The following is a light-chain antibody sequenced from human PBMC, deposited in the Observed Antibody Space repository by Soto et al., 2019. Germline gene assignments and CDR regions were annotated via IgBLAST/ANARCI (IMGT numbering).Light chain of an antibody. CDR2: DVT. CDR3: SSYSRSSTVV. J-gene: IGLJ2*01. CDR1: SSDVGGYTY. V-gene: IGLV2-14*01. Sequence: QYALTQPASVSGSPGQSITISCTGTSSDVGGYTYVSWYQQYPGKAPKLMIYDVTNRPSVVSNRFSGSKSGNTASLTISGLQAEDESDYYCSSYSRSSTVVFGGGTQLTVL.